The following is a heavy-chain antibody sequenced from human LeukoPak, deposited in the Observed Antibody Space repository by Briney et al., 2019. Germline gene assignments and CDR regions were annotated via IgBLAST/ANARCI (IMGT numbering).Heavy chain of an antibody. J-gene: IGHJ5*02. CDR3: VKGVGSSSWAYNWFDP. CDR2: ITSDGDTT. Sequence: GGSLRLSCSASGFGFSAYPMHWVRQAPGKGLLYVSAITSDGDTTYYADSVKGRFTISRDNSKNTLYLQMSSLRPEDTAVYYCVKGVGSSSWAYNWFDPWGQGTLVTVSS. CDR1: GFGFSAYP. D-gene: IGHD6-13*01. V-gene: IGHV3-64D*09.